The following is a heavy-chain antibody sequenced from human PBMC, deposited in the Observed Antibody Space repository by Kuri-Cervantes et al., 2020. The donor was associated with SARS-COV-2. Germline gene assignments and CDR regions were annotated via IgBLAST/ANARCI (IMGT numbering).Heavy chain of an antibody. D-gene: IGHD3-3*01. CDR3: TREGFPYYYYMDV. V-gene: IGHV3-49*04. CDR1: GFTFGDYA. Sequence: GGSLRLSCTASGFTFGDYAMSWVRQAPGKGLEWVGFIRSKAYGGTTEYAASVKGRFTISRDDYKSIAYLQMNSLKTEDTAVYYCTREGFPYYYYMDVWGKGTTVTVSS. CDR2: IRSKAYGGTT. J-gene: IGHJ6*03.